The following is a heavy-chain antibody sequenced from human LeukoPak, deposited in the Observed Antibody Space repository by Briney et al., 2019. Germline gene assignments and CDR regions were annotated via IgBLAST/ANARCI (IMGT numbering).Heavy chain of an antibody. V-gene: IGHV1-2*06. J-gene: IGHJ6*02. D-gene: IGHD3-10*01. CDR1: GYFLTDYF. Sequence: ASVKVSCKASGYFLTDYFMHWVRQAPGQGLEWMGRIHPNSGGTNYAQKFQGRVTMTRDTSINTAYMELSSLRSDYTAVYYCARDLTNTMGKYGMDVWGQGTTVTVSS. CDR3: ARDLTNTMGKYGMDV. CDR2: IHPNSGGT.